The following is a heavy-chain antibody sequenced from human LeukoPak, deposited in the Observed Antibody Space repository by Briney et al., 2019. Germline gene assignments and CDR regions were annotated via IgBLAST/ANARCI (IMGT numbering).Heavy chain of an antibody. V-gene: IGHV4-4*09. Sequence: SETLSLTCAVSVASISNYYWSWIRQAPGKGLEWIGYISTSGSTNYNPSLKSRVSISLDTSNNRFSLNLNFVTAADTAVYFCASPRTGYRYTFDYWGPGALVTVSS. CDR2: ISTSGST. CDR3: ASPRTGYRYTFDY. CDR1: VASISNYY. D-gene: IGHD2-8*02. J-gene: IGHJ4*02.